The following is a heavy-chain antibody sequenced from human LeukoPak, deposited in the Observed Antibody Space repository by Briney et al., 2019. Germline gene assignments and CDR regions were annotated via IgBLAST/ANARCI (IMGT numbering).Heavy chain of an antibody. Sequence: SETLSLTCTVSGGSISSGGYYWSWIRQHPGKGLEWIGYIYYSGSTYYNPSLKSRVTISVDTSQNQFSLKLSSVTAADTAVYYCARLQLRAYYMDVWGKGTTVTVSS. V-gene: IGHV4-31*03. CDR3: ARLQLRAYYMDV. J-gene: IGHJ6*03. CDR1: GGSISSGGYY. CDR2: IYYSGST. D-gene: IGHD1-7*01.